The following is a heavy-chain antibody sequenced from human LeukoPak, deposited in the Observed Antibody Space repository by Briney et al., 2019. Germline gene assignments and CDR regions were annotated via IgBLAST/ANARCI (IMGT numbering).Heavy chain of an antibody. D-gene: IGHD5-12*01. J-gene: IGHJ6*02. V-gene: IGHV2-70*17. CDR2: IDWDKDA. Sequence: SGPTLVRPTQPLTLTCTFSGFSLTTYGMCVSWVRQPPGKALEWLARIDWDKDAFISESLKTRLTISKDTSKNQVVLTMSNIDPMDTATYYCVRGGYSGYFYYYGMGVWGQGTTVIVSS. CDR3: VRGGYSGYFYYYGMGV. CDR1: GFSLTTYGMC.